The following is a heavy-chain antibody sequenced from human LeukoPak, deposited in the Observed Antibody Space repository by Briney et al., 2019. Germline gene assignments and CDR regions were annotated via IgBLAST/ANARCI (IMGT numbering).Heavy chain of an antibody. CDR1: GFTFSYAW. V-gene: IGHV3-15*01. CDR3: TTDGLGNHLLRGAFDI. J-gene: IGHJ3*02. CDR2: IKSKADAGTT. D-gene: IGHD1-14*01. Sequence: PGGSLRLSCAASGFTFSYAWMTWVRQAPGKGLEWVGRIKSKADAGTTDYAAPVKGRFTISRDDSKKTLYVEMNSLKAEDTAVYYCTTDGLGNHLLRGAFDIWGQGTMVTVSS.